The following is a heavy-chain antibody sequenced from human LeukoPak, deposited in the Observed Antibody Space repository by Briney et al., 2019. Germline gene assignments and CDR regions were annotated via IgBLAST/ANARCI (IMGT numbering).Heavy chain of an antibody. D-gene: IGHD6-19*01. CDR2: FYPGDSDT. V-gene: IGHV5-51*01. Sequence: GESLKISCKASGYSFTSYWIGWVRQMPGKGLEWMGIFYPGDSDTRYSPSFQGQVTISADKSFNTAYLQWSSLKASDTAMDYCAVILVAGSYYWGQGTLVTVSS. J-gene: IGHJ4*02. CDR3: AVILVAGSYY. CDR1: GYSFTSYW.